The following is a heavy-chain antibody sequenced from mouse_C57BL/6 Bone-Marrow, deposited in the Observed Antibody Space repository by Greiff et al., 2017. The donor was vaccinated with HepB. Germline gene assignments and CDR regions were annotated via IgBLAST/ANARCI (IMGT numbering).Heavy chain of an antibody. Sequence: EVQRVESGGGLVKPGGSLKLSCAASGFTFSDYGMHWVRQAPEKGLEWVAYISSGSSTIYYADTVKGRFTISRDNAKNTLFLQMTSLRSEDTAMYYCARKEDYYGSKGYWYFDVWGTGTKVTVSS. D-gene: IGHD1-1*01. CDR3: ARKEDYYGSKGYWYFDV. V-gene: IGHV5-17*01. J-gene: IGHJ1*03. CDR1: GFTFSDYG. CDR2: ISSGSSTI.